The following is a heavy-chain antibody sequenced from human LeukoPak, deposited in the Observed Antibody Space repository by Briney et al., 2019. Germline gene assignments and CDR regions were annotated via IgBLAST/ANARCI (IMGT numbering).Heavy chain of an antibody. J-gene: IGHJ4*02. CDR2: ISGSGGST. CDR1: VLIFSSYV. D-gene: IGHD6-19*01. V-gene: IGHV3-23*01. CDR3: AKSPPGIAVAGTGFDY. Sequence: GWAVTLSCAASVLIFSSYVMRWVGQAAGRGGPGVSAISGSGGSTYYADSVNGRSTISRDNSKNTLYLQMISLRAEDTAVYYCAKSPPGIAVAGTGFDYWGQGTLVTVSS.